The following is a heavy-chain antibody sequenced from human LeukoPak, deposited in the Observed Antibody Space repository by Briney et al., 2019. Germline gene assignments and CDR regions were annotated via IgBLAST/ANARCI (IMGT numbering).Heavy chain of an antibody. CDR2: IKQDGSEK. CDR3: ARDHCSSTSCHNDY. D-gene: IGHD2-2*01. V-gene: IGHV3-7*01. J-gene: IGHJ4*02. CDR1: GFTFSSYW. Sequence: GGSLRLSCAASGFTFSSYWMSWVRQAPGKGLEWVANIKQDGSEKYYVDSVKGRFTISRDNAKNSLYLQTNSLRAEDTAVYYCARDHCSSTSCHNDYWGQGTLVTVSS.